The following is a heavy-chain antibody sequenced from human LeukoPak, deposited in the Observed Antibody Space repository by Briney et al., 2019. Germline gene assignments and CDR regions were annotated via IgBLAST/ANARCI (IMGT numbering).Heavy chain of an antibody. J-gene: IGHJ4*02. V-gene: IGHV3-66*02. D-gene: IGHD5-18*01. CDR1: GFMFSSFS. CDR2: IYSGGST. CDR3: ARGLNSYRTDYFDY. Sequence: GGSLRLSCAGSGFMFSSFSMSWVRQAPGKGLEWVSVIYSGGSTYYADSVKGRFTISRDNSKNTLYLQMNSLRAEDTAVYYCARGLNSYRTDYFDYWGQGTLVTVSS.